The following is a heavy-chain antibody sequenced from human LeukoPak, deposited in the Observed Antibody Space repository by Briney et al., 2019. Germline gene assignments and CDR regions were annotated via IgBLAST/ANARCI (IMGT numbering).Heavy chain of an antibody. CDR3: AKAKPYSSSWYWDY. D-gene: IGHD6-13*01. J-gene: IGHJ4*02. Sequence: GGSLRLSCAASGFTFSSYAMSWVRQAPGKGLEWVSAISGSGGSTYYADSVKGRFTISRDNSKNTLYLQMNNLRAEDTAVYYCAKAKPYSSSWYWDYWGQGTLVTVSS. CDR1: GFTFSSYA. V-gene: IGHV3-23*01. CDR2: ISGSGGST.